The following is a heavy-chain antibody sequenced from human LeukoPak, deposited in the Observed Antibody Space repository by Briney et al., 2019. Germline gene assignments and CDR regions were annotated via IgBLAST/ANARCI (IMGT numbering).Heavy chain of an antibody. Sequence: PGGSLRLSCGASGFIFTNFAMNWVREARGWGLEGSSSVGGGGVVTIYAESVQGWFAGSRDDAKKTIWLQMNSLRPGATATYYCTKGGDSPRTPSSWGQGTLVIVPS. CDR1: GFIFTNFA. J-gene: IGHJ5*02. CDR3: TKGGDSPRTPSS. D-gene: IGHD2-21*01. V-gene: IGHV3-23*01. CDR2: VGGGGVVT.